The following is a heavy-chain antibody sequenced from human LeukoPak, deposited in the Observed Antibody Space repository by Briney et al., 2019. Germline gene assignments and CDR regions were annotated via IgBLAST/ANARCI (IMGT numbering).Heavy chain of an antibody. CDR3: AKLFLDYDYVWGSYRENYFDY. V-gene: IGHV3-23*01. CDR1: GFTFSTYA. J-gene: IGHJ4*02. CDR2: ITANGGST. Sequence: PGGSLRLSCAASGFTFSTYAINWVRQVPGKGLEWVSSITANGGSTYLADSVKGRFTISRDNSKNTLYLQMNSLRAEDTAVYYCAKLFLDYDYVWGSYRENYFDYWGQGTLVTVSS. D-gene: IGHD3-16*02.